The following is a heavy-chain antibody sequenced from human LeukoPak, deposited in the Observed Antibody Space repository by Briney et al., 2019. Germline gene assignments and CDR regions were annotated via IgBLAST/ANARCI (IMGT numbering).Heavy chain of an antibody. Sequence: GGSLRLSCAASGFTFSSYAMSWVRQAPGKGLEWVSAISGSGGSTYYADSVKGRFTISRDNSKNTLYLQMSSLRAEDTAIYFCAKDFWSGYYSGYFDYWGQGTLVTVSS. J-gene: IGHJ4*02. CDR1: GFTFSSYA. CDR3: AKDFWSGYYSGYFDY. D-gene: IGHD3-3*01. V-gene: IGHV3-23*01. CDR2: ISGSGGST.